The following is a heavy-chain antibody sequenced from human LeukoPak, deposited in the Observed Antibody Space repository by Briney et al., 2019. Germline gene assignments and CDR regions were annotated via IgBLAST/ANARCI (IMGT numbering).Heavy chain of an antibody. CDR1: GDSLSDSSYY. V-gene: IGHV4-61*02. CDR2: IFSSGTT. CDR3: ARDLRSGSYLNWLDP. J-gene: IGHJ5*02. D-gene: IGHD3-10*01. Sequence: SQTLSLTCTVSGDSLSDSSYYWTWMRQPAGKGLEYIGRIFSSGTTDYNPSLRSRVTISVDTSKNQLSLKLTSMTAADTAVYYCARDLRSGSYLNWLDPWGQGTLVTVSS.